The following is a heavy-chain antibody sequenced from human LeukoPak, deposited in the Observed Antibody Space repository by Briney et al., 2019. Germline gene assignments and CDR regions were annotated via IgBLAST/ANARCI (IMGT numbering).Heavy chain of an antibody. D-gene: IGHD6-6*01. Sequence: GGSLRLSCAASGFTLSPYWIHWVRQAPGKGLMWVSIISGDGSNRRYAASVKGRFTISRDNAKNTLYLQMNSLRAEDTAVYSCARGGPATIAARLGVDAFDIWGQGTLVTVSS. CDR3: ARGGPATIAARLGVDAFDI. CDR1: GFTLSPYW. V-gene: IGHV3-74*01. CDR2: ISGDGSNR. J-gene: IGHJ4*02.